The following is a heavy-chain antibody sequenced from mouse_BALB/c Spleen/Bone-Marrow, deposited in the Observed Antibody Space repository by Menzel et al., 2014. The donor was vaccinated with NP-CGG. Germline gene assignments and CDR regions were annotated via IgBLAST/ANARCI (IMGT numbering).Heavy chain of an antibody. CDR1: GYTFTTYW. D-gene: IGHD1-1*01. CDR2: INPSTGYI. J-gene: IGHJ3*01. CDR3: ATYVGFAF. Sequence: QVQLQQSGTELAKPGASVKMSCKASGYTFTTYWMHWVKQRPGQGLEWIGYINPSTGYIEYNQKFEDKATLTADKSSSTAYMQLSSLTSEDSAVYYCATYVGFAFWGQGTLVTVSA. V-gene: IGHV1-7*01.